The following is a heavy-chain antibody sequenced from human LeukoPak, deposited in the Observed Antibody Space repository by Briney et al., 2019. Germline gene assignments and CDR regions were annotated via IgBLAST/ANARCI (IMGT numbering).Heavy chain of an antibody. Sequence: RASVKVSCKASGYTFTSYAMHWVRQAPGQRLEWMGWINAGNGNTKYSQKFQGRVTITRDTSASTAYMELSSLRSEDTAVYYRARYCGGDCYSGLDYWGQGTLVTVSS. V-gene: IGHV1-3*01. CDR1: GYTFTSYA. J-gene: IGHJ4*02. CDR2: INAGNGNT. CDR3: ARYCGGDCYSGLDY. D-gene: IGHD2-21*02.